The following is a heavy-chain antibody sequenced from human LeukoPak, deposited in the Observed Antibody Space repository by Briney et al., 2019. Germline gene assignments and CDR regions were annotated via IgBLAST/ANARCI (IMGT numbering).Heavy chain of an antibody. CDR2: INPSGGST. CDR3: ARVTAAGDAFDI. CDR1: GYTFTSYY. J-gene: IGHJ3*02. Sequence: ASVKVSCKASGYTFTSYYMHWVRQAPGQGLEWMGIINPSGGSTSYAQKFQGRVTMTRDTSTSTVYMELSRLRSDDTAVYYCARVTAAGDAFDIWGQGTMVTVSS. V-gene: IGHV1-46*01. D-gene: IGHD6-13*01.